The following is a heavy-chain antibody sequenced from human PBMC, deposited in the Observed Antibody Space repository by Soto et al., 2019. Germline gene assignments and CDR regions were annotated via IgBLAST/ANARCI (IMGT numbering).Heavy chain of an antibody. CDR2: IIPIFGTA. D-gene: IGHD3-22*01. CDR3: ARSTYDSSGYYYTYYYYGMDV. CDR1: GGTFSSYA. Sequence: QVQLVQSGAEVKKPGSSVKVSCKASGGTFSSYAISWVRQAPGQGLEWMGGIIPIFGTANYAQKFQGRVTITADKSTSTAYMELSSLRSEDTAVYYCARSTYDSSGYYYTYYYYGMDVWGQGTTVTVSS. J-gene: IGHJ6*02. V-gene: IGHV1-69*06.